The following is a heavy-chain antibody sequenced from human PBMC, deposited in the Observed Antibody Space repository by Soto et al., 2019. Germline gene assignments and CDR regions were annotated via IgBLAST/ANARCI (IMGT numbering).Heavy chain of an antibody. CDR2: TRNKANSYTT. CDR3: VRFGGAAAGPGDY. Sequence: PGGSLRLSCAASGFTSSDHYMDWVRQAPGKGLEWVGRTRNKANSYTTEYAASVKGRFTISRDNAKKSLYLQMNSLRVEDTGVYYCVRFGGAAAGPGDYWGQGTLVTVAS. D-gene: IGHD6-13*01. J-gene: IGHJ4*02. V-gene: IGHV3-72*01. CDR1: GFTSSDHY.